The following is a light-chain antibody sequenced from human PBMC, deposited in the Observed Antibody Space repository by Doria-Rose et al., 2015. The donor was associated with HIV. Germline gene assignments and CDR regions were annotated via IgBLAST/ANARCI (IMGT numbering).Light chain of an antibody. J-gene: IGLJ2*01. CDR3: QAWDSTTVV. V-gene: IGLV3-1*01. Sequence: LSGSPGQTASITCSGDKLGDKYACWYQQKSGQSPVLVIYQDNKRPSGIPERFSGSNSGNTATLTISGTQAMDEADYYCQAWDSTTVVFGGGTKLTGL. CDR2: QDN. CDR1: KLGDKY.